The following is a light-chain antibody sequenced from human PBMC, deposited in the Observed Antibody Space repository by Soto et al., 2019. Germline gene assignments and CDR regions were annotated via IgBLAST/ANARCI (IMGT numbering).Light chain of an antibody. CDR2: GNT. Sequence: QSVLTQPPSVSGAPGQRVIMSCTGSSSNIGAGFDVHWYQQLPGSAPTLLIYGNTNRPTGVPDRFSGSKGGTSASLTITGLQAYDEADYYCQSYDISLRGNVFGPGTKLTVL. CDR1: SSNIGAGFD. V-gene: IGLV1-40*01. J-gene: IGLJ1*01. CDR3: QSYDISLRGNV.